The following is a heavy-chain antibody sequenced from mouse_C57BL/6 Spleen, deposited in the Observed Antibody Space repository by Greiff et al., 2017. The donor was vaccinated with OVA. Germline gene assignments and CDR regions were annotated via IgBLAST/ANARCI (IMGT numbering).Heavy chain of an antibody. D-gene: IGHD1-1*01. CDR2: INPYNGGT. V-gene: IGHV1-19*01. CDR1: GYTFTDYY. J-gene: IGHJ4*01. CDR3: ARGSITTVVHYYAMDY. Sequence: EVQLQQSGPVLVKPGASVKMSCKASGYTFTDYYMNWVKQSHGKSLEWIGVINPYNGGTSYNQKFKGKATLTVDKSSSTAYMELNSLTSEDSAVYYCARGSITTVVHYYAMDYWGQGTSVTVSS.